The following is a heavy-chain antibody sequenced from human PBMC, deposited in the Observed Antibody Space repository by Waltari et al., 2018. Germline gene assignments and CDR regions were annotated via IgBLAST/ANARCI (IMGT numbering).Heavy chain of an antibody. CDR1: GGSISSSSYY. CDR2: IDYSGST. V-gene: IGHV4-39*01. CDR3: ARQDYGGNSNPLDY. J-gene: IGHJ4*02. D-gene: IGHD4-17*01. Sequence: QLQLQESGPGLVKPSETLSLTCTVSGGSISSSSYYWGWIRQPPGKGLEWIGSIDYSGSTYYNPSLKSRVTISVDTSKNQFSLKLSSVTAADTAVYYCARQDYGGNSNPLDYWGQGTLVTVSS.